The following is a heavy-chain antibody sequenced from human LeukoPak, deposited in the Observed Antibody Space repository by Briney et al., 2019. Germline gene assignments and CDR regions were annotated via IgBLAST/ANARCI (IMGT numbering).Heavy chain of an antibody. CDR1: GYSISSGYY. CDR2: IYHSGST. J-gene: IGHJ6*03. V-gene: IGHV4-38-2*02. CDR3: ARAACRGGSCYSSYYYYMDV. D-gene: IGHD2-15*01. Sequence: SETLSLTCTVSGYSISSGYYWGWIRQPPGKGLEWIGSIYHSGSTYYNPSPKSRVTISVDTSKNQFSLKLSSVTAADTAVFYCARAACRGGSCYSSYYYYMDVWGKGTTVTVSS.